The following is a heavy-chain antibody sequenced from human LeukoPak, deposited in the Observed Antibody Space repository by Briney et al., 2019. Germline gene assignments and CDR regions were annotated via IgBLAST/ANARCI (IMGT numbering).Heavy chain of an antibody. CDR2: IYYSGST. V-gene: IGHV4-59*01. CDR1: GVPISSYY. CDR3: AGEGIVVGGMDV. J-gene: IGHJ6*02. Sequence: SETLSLTCTVSGVPISSYYWSWLRQPPGKGLEWLGYIYYSGSTNYNPSLKSRVTISVDTSKNQFSLKLSSVTAADTAVYYCAGEGIVVGGMDVWGQGTTVTVSS. D-gene: IGHD2-2*01.